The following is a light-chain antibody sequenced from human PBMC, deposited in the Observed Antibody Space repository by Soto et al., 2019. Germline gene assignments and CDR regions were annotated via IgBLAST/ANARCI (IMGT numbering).Light chain of an antibody. Sequence: DIQMTQSPSTVSASVGDRVIMTCRASESISNWLAWYQQKPGKAPNLLIYKASSLKSGVPLRFSGSGSGTEFTLTINSLQPDDFATYYCQQYDTYWAFGQGTKVDIK. J-gene: IGKJ1*01. V-gene: IGKV1-5*03. CDR1: ESISNW. CDR3: QQYDTYWA. CDR2: KAS.